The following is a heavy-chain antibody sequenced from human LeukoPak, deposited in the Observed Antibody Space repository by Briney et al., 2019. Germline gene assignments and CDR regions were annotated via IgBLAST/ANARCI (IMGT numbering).Heavy chain of an antibody. CDR2: IYYSGST. V-gene: IGHV4-39*01. J-gene: IGHJ4*02. CDR1: GGSISSSSYY. CDR3: ARLSSGWAFDY. D-gene: IGHD6-19*01. Sequence: SETLSLTCTVSGGSISSSSYYWGWIRQPPGKRLEWIGSIYYSGSTYYNPSLKSRVTISVDTSKNQFSLKLSSVTAADTAVYYCARLSSGWAFDYWGQGTLVTVSS.